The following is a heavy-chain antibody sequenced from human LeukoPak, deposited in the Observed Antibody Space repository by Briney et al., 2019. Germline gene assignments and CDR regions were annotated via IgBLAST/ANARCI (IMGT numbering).Heavy chain of an antibody. V-gene: IGHV4-34*01. CDR1: GGSFSGYY. CDR2: INHSGST. D-gene: IGHD3-3*01. J-gene: IGHJ4*02. Sequence: SETLSLTCAVYGGSFSGYYWSWIRQPPGKGLEWIGEINHSGSTNYNPSLKSRVTVSVDTSKNQFSLKLSSVTAADTAVYYCARHSTFFGVVIIKGRVRGPFDYWGQGTLVTVSS. CDR3: ARHSTFFGVVIIKGRVRGPFDY.